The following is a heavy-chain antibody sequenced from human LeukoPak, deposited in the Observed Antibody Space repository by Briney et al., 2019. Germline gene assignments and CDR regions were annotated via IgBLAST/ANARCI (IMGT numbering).Heavy chain of an antibody. J-gene: IGHJ4*02. Sequence: GASVKVSCKASGYTFTGYYMHWVGQAPGQGLEWMGWINPNNGGTDYAQKFQGRVTMTRDTSISTAYMELSRLRSDDTAVYFCARGEGRRYFDWFFSWGQGTLVTVSS. CDR3: ARGEGRRYFDWFFS. CDR1: GYTFTGYY. D-gene: IGHD3-9*01. CDR2: INPNNGGT. V-gene: IGHV1-2*02.